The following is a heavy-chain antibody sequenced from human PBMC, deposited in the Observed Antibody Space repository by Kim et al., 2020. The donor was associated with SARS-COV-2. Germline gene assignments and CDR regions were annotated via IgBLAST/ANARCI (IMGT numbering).Heavy chain of an antibody. J-gene: IGHJ4*02. V-gene: IGHV4-38-2*02. CDR2: IYHSGST. CDR3: ARDQGGATPDY. D-gene: IGHD1-26*01. Sequence: SETLSLTCTVSGYSISSGYYWGWIRQPPGKGLEWIGSIYHSGSTYYNPSLKSRVTISVDTSKNQFSLKLSSVTAADTAVYYCARDQGGATPDYWCQGTLV. CDR1: GYSISSGYY.